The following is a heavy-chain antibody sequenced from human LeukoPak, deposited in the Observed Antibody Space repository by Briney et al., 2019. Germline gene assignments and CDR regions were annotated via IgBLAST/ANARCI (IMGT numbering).Heavy chain of an antibody. D-gene: IGHD6-19*01. CDR2: IYYSGST. CDR3: ASLSGGWYLYFGY. V-gene: IGHV4-59*11. Sequence: PSETLSLTCTVSGGSISSHYWSWIRQPPGKGLEWIGYIYYSGSTNYNPSLKSRVTISVDTSKNQFSLKLSSVTAADTAVYYCASLSGGWYLYFGYWGQGTLVTVSS. J-gene: IGHJ4*02. CDR1: GGSISSHY.